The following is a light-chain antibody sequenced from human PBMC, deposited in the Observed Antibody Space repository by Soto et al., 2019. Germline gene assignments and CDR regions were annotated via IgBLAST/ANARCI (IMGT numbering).Light chain of an antibody. Sequence: LLTQSPATLALSPGDRATLSCRASQSIGPYLAWYQQRPGQTPRLLIYDASNRATGIPARFSGSGAGTGFPPTLSRLKPENFSVLFCQPPSHPPPPLTFGQGTKVEI. CDR3: QPPSHPPPPLT. CDR1: QSIGPY. CDR2: DAS. J-gene: IGKJ1*01. V-gene: IGKV3-11*01.